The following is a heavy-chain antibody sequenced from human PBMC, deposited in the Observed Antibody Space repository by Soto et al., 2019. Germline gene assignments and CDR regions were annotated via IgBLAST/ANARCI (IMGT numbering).Heavy chain of an antibody. CDR1: GGSFSGYY. CDR2: INHSGST. CDR3: ARGRSVQQQLVPTPPANAFDI. Sequence: PSETLSLTCAVYGGSFSGYYWSWIRQPPGKGLEWIGEINHSGSTNYNPSLKSRVTISVDTSKNQFSLKLSSVTAADTAVYYCARGRSVQQQLVPTPPANAFDIWGQGPMVTVSS. D-gene: IGHD6-13*01. J-gene: IGHJ3*02. V-gene: IGHV4-34*01.